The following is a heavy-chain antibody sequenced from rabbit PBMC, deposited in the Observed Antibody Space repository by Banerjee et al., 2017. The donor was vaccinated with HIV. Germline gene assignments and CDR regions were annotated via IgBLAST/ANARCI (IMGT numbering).Heavy chain of an antibody. CDR2: IAAGSSGST. CDR3: ARTNAGGYGYYL. CDR1: GFSFSPTYN. J-gene: IGHJ4*01. Sequence: QEQLEESGGDLVKPEGSLTLTCTASGFSFSPTYNMYWVRQAPGKGLEWIACIAAGSSGSTYYASWAKGRFTISKTSSTTVTLQGASLTAADTATYFCARTNAGGYGYYLWGPGTLVTVS. V-gene: IGHV1S45*01. D-gene: IGHD6-1*01.